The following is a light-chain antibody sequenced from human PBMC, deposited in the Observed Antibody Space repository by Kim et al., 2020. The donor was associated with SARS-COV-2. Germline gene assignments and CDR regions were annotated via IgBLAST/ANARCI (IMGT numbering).Light chain of an antibody. V-gene: IGLV3-19*01. CDR3: NSRDSSGNEV. Sequence: SSELTQDPAVSVALGQTVRITCQGDSLRSYYASWYQQKPGQAPVLVIYGKNNRPSGIPDRFSGSSSGNTASLTITGAQAEAEADYYCNSRDSSGNEVFGT. CDR1: SLRSYY. J-gene: IGLJ1*01. CDR2: GKN.